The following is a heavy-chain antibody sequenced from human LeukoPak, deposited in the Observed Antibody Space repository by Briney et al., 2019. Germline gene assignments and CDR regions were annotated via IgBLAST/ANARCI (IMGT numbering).Heavy chain of an antibody. J-gene: IGHJ4*02. Sequence: GGSLRLSCAASGFTFDSYAMTWVRQVPGKGLEGVSGISSSGGSTYYEDSVKGRFTISRDKSKNTLYLQMNSLRAEDTAVYYCATSMVRGVINPYWGQGTLVTVSS. V-gene: IGHV3-23*01. D-gene: IGHD3-10*01. CDR2: ISSSGGST. CDR3: ATSMVRGVINPY. CDR1: GFTFDSYA.